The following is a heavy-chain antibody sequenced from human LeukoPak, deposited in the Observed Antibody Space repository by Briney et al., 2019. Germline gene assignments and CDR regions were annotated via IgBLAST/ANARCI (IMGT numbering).Heavy chain of an antibody. Sequence: GGSLRLSCAASGFTFSNYAMHWGRQAPGKGLEWVAGISYDGSNKYYADSVKGRFTISRDNSKNTLYLQMNSLRAEDSAVSYCARESSESDNGGFDIWGQGTMVTVSS. CDR3: ARESSESDNGGFDI. D-gene: IGHD1-26*01. CDR2: ISYDGSNK. CDR1: GFTFSNYA. J-gene: IGHJ3*02. V-gene: IGHV3-30*04.